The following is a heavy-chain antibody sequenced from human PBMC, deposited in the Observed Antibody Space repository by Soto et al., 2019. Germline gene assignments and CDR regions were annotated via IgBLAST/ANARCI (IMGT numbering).Heavy chain of an antibody. V-gene: IGHV1-46*01. CDR1: GYRFSTYY. D-gene: IGHD4-4*01. Sequence: GASVKLSCEACGYRFSTYYMHWVRQAPGQGYEWMGIINPSGGSTTYAQKFQGRVTMTRDTSTTTVYMELSSLRSEDTAVYYCARYDYNGYYFDYWGQGTLLTVSS. CDR2: INPSGGST. J-gene: IGHJ4*02. CDR3: ARYDYNGYYFDY.